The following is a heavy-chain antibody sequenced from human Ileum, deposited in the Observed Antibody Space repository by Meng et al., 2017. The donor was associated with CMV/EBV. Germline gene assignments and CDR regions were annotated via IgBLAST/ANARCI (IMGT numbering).Heavy chain of an antibody. D-gene: IGHD2-21*01. V-gene: IGHV1-18*01. J-gene: IGHJ4*02. CDR3: AKAYCGGDCYSNYFDY. CDR2: ISAYNGNT. CDR1: GYTFTSYG. Sequence: SGYTFTSYGISWGRQAPGQGLEWMGWISAYNGNTNYAQKLQGRVTMTTDTSTSTAYMELRSLRSDDTAVYYCAKAYCGGDCYSNYFDYWGQGTLVTVSS.